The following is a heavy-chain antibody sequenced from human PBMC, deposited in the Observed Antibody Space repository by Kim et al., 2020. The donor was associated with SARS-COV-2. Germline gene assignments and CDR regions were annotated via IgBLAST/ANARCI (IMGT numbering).Heavy chain of an antibody. V-gene: IGHV3-53*01. CDR2: ISSGGDT. CDR3: ARRGAPGFYRVPFNT. CDR1: GFTVSRNY. J-gene: IGHJ5*02. Sequence: GGSLRLSCAVSGFTVSRNYVSWVRQAPGKGLEWVSTISSGGDTNSADSVKGRFTISRDNSKNTLFLQMNSLRVEDTARYYCARRGAPGFYRVPFNTWGQG. D-gene: IGHD3-10*01.